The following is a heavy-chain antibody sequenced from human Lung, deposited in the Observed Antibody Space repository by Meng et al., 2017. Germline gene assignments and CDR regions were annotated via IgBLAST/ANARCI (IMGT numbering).Heavy chain of an antibody. D-gene: IGHD2-21*02. CDR1: GYTFTSYA. Sequence: QAQVVQSGAEVKKPGASVKVSCKASGYTFTSYAMHWVRQAPGQRLEWMGWINAGNGNTKYSQKFQGRVTITRDTSASTAYMELSSLRSEDTAVYYCARGDYCGGDCYWFDYWGQGTLVTVSS. V-gene: IGHV1-3*01. CDR2: INAGNGNT. J-gene: IGHJ4*02. CDR3: ARGDYCGGDCYWFDY.